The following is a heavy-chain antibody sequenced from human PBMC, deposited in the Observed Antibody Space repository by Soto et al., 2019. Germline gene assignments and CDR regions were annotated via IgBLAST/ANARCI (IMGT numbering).Heavy chain of an antibody. CDR1: GGTFSSYS. Sequence: QVQLAQSGAEVKKPGSSVKVSCKASGGTFSSYSINWVRQAPGQGLEWMGEISPILGTANYAQTFQGRVTVTADEATSTAYMELSSMISVYTAVYYCARDGRRHSGGIDYWGQGTLVTVSS. V-gene: IGHV1-69*01. D-gene: IGHD2-15*01. CDR2: ISPILGTA. J-gene: IGHJ4*02. CDR3: ARDGRRHSGGIDY.